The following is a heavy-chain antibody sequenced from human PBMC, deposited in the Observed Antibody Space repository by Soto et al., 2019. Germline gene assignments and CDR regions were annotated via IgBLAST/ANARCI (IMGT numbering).Heavy chain of an antibody. V-gene: IGHV4-39*01. Sequence: QLQLQESGPGLVMPSETLSLTCTVSGGSIDSDNYSWNWIRQPPGKGLEWIGSIFYTGSTFYNPSLKSRVTLSVDTSKNQFSLRLTSVTAGDTAVYYCARRGSGYERYHDYWGQGTLVTVSS. CDR1: GGSIDSDNYS. J-gene: IGHJ4*02. D-gene: IGHD5-12*01. CDR2: IFYTGST. CDR3: ARRGSGYERYHDY.